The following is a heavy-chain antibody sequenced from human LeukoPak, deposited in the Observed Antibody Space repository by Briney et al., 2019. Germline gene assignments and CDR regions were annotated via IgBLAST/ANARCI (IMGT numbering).Heavy chain of an antibody. CDR2: MNPNSGKT. D-gene: IGHD3-10*01. CDR3: AITRSDYGSGSYYVYGMDV. J-gene: IGHJ6*01. V-gene: IGHV1-8*01. Sequence: ASVKVSCKASGYTLTRYAINWVRQAPGQGLEWMGWMNPNSGKTGYAQKFQGRVTMTKNTSTSTAYMELSSLRSEDTAVYYCAITRSDYGSGSYYVYGMDVWGQGATVSDPS. CDR1: GYTLTRYA.